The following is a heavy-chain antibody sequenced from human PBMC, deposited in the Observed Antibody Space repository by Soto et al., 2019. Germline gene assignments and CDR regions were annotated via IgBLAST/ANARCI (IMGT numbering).Heavy chain of an antibody. CDR2: ISEGGYT. CDR1: GDSISSLSNHY. V-gene: IGHV4-4*09. Sequence: PSETLSLTCTVSGDSISSLSNHYCSWIRQPPGRGLEWIGYISEGGYTSYNPSLRSRVFISVDTSNNQVSLNLASVTAADTAIYYCTTQGFGILHGLVDVWGQGT. J-gene: IGHJ6*02. D-gene: IGHD3-10*01. CDR3: TTQGFGILHGLVDV.